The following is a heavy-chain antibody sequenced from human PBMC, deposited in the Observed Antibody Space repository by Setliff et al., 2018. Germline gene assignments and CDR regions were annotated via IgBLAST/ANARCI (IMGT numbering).Heavy chain of an antibody. Sequence: GGSLRLSCAASGFTFNTYAMSWVRQPPGKGLEWVSSISDTALGIYYADSVRGRFAISRDNSKKTLYLQMNSLRAEDTAVYYCVKDVVGYSSTWPKRDYFDYWGQGTLVTVSS. D-gene: IGHD6-13*01. CDR1: GFTFNTYA. CDR3: VKDVVGYSSTWPKRDYFDY. CDR2: ISDTALGI. J-gene: IGHJ4*02. V-gene: IGHV3-23*01.